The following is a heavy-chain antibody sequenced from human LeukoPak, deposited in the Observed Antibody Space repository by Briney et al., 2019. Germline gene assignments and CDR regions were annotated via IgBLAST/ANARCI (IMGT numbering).Heavy chain of an antibody. J-gene: IGHJ6*02. CDR3: ARGQIVVVPAARGYYYYGMDV. CDR2: INHSGST. V-gene: IGHV4-34*01. Sequence: ASETLSLTCAVYGGSFSGYYWSWIRQPPGKGLEWIGEINHSGSTNYSPSLKSRVTISVDTSKNQFSLKLSSVTAADTAVYYCARGQIVVVPAARGYYYYGMDVWGQGTTVTVSS. CDR1: GGSFSGYY. D-gene: IGHD2-2*01.